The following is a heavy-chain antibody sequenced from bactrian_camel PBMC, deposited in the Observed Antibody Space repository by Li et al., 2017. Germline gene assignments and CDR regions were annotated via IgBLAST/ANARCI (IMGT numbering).Heavy chain of an antibody. Sequence: QVQLVESGGGSVQAGGSLRLSCTTSGGCMGWFRQAPGKEREGVAAIDNAGRSSYADFVTRRFTISRDTAENALHLEMNMLKPEDTAKYYCAARKGPAWSCGIQAQGAPVMEYDYWGQGTQVTVS. V-gene: IGHV3S53*01. J-gene: IGHJ4*01. CDR1: GGC. D-gene: IGHD3*01. CDR2: IDNAGRS. CDR3: AARKGPAWSCGIQAQGAPVMEYDY.